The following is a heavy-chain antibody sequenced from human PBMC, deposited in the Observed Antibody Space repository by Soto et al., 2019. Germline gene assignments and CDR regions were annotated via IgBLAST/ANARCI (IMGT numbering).Heavy chain of an antibody. J-gene: IGHJ4*02. CDR2: ISTYNGNP. Sequence: QIQLVQSGAEVKKPGASVKVSCKASGYIFTSQGISWVRQAPGQGLEWMGWISTYNGNPNYAQKLQGRVTMTPNTSTTTAFLELRRLTSDDTAVSYCARGRTRALEYWGQGTPVIVSS. D-gene: IGHD1-7*01. CDR1: GYIFTSQG. CDR3: ARGRTRALEY. V-gene: IGHV1-18*01.